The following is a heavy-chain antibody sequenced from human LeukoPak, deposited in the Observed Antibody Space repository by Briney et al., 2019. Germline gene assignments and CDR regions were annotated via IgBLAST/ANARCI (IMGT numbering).Heavy chain of an antibody. Sequence: SETLSLTCTVSGGSISSTSFYWGCIRQPPGKGLEWIGSIYYSGTTYYNPSLKSRVTISVDTSKNQFSLKLSSVTAAGTAVYYCATGGAPDCSVGTCYSLDSWGQGTLVTVSS. J-gene: IGHJ4*02. CDR2: IYYSGTT. CDR1: GGSISSTSFY. D-gene: IGHD2-15*01. CDR3: ATGGAPDCSVGTCYSLDS. V-gene: IGHV4-39*01.